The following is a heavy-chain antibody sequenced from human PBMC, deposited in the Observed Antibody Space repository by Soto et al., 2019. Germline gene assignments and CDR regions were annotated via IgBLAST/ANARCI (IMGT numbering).Heavy chain of an antibody. CDR2: ISGGGGST. J-gene: IGHJ6*02. CDR3: AKVSLGATTITDYYCYGLDV. Sequence: QAGGSLRLSCAASGFTFSSYAMSWVRQAPGKGLEWVSAISGGGGSTHYADSVKGRVTISRDNSKNTLYLQMNSLRAEDTALYYCAKVSLGATTITDYYCYGLDVWGQGTTVTVSS. D-gene: IGHD1-26*01. V-gene: IGHV3-23*01. CDR1: GFTFSSYA.